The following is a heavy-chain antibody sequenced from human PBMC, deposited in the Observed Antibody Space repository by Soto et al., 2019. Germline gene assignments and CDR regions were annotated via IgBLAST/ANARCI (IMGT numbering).Heavy chain of an antibody. J-gene: IGHJ6*02. Sequence: QVQLVQSGAEVKKPGASVKVSCKASGYTFTSYYMHWVRQAPGQGLEWMGIINPSGGSTSYAQKFQGRVPMTRDTSTSTVYMELSSLRSEDTAVDYCAREFSHGADVCYYYGMDVWGQGTTVTVSS. CDR3: AREFSHGADVCYYYGMDV. CDR2: INPSGGST. V-gene: IGHV1-46*01. CDR1: GYTFTSYY.